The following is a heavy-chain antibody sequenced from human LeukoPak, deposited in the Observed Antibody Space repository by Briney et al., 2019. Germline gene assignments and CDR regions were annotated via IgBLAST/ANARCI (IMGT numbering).Heavy chain of an antibody. CDR1: GGSISSGGYY. Sequence: PSETLSLTCTVSGGSISSGGYYWSWIRQHPGKGLEWIGYIYYSGSTNYNPSLKSRVTISVDTSKNQFSLKLSSVTAADTAVYYCARERGHYYFDYWGQGTLVTVSS. J-gene: IGHJ4*02. CDR2: IYYSGST. V-gene: IGHV4-61*08. CDR3: ARERGHYYFDY.